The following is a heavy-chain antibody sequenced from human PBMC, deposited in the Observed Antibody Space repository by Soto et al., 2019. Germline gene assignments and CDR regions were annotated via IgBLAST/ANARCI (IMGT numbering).Heavy chain of an antibody. CDR3: ARLVYDTRLNYMYFDF. Sequence: SETLSLTCAVSGVSISSGNWWTWVRQSPQRGLEYIGEIFHDGTANYYPSFERRVAISVDTSKNQFSLKLTSVTAADTAIYFCARLVYDTRLNYMYFDFSGQGILVTVS. CDR2: IFHDGTA. V-gene: IGHV4-4*02. CDR1: GVSISSGNW. D-gene: IGHD3-10*01. J-gene: IGHJ4*02.